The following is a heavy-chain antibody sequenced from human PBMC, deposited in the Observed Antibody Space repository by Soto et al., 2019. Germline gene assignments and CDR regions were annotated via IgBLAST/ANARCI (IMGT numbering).Heavy chain of an antibody. CDR2: INNDGSST. V-gene: IGHV3-74*01. CDR3: ARFYYDSSGYLPSPYYYYYGMDV. Sequence: GGSLRLSCTASGFTLSSYWIHWVRQAPGKGLVWVSRINNDGSSTSYADSVKGRFTISRDNAKNSLYLQMNSLRAEDTAVYYCARFYYDSSGYLPSPYYYYYGMDVWGQGTTVTVSS. J-gene: IGHJ6*02. CDR1: GFTLSSYW. D-gene: IGHD3-22*01.